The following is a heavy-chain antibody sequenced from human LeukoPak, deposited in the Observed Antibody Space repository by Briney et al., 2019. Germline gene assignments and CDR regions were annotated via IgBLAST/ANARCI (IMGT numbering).Heavy chain of an antibody. Sequence: PGGSLRLSCAASGFTFSSYAMSWVRQAPGKGLEWVSAISGCGGSTYYADSVKGRFTISRDNSKNTLYLQMNSLRAEDTAVYYCAKATVRAIPPAEFDYWGQGTLVTVSS. D-gene: IGHD2-21*01. V-gene: IGHV3-23*01. J-gene: IGHJ4*02. CDR3: AKATVRAIPPAEFDY. CDR1: GFTFSSYA. CDR2: ISGCGGST.